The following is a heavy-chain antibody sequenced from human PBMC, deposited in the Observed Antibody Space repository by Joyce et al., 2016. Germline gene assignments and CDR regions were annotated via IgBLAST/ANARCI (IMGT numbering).Heavy chain of an antibody. D-gene: IGHD3-22*01. CDR3: ARLHYYDRNGYNWLDP. V-gene: IGHV5-51*01. CDR2: IHPGDSQT. Sequence: EVQLVQSGAEVKKPGESLKISCNGSGYTFTTYWSAWVRQLPGKDLEWMGFIHPGDSQTTYSPSFQGQVTISADKSIGAAYLQWSSLRASDTAMYYCARLHYYDRNGYNWLDPWGQGTVVIVSS. J-gene: IGHJ5*02. CDR1: GYTFTTYW.